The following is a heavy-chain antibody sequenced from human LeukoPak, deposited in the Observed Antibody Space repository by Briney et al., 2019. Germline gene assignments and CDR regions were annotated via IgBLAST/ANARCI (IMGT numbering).Heavy chain of an antibody. CDR2: INPNSGGT. D-gene: IGHD3-3*01. Sequence: ASVKVSCKTSGYTFTGYYMHWVRQAPGQGLEWMGWINPNSGGTDYAQTFQGRVTMTRDTSISTACMELSRLKSDDTAVYYCARGGALYYDFWDWGQGTLVTVSS. J-gene: IGHJ4*02. V-gene: IGHV1-2*02. CDR3: ARGGALYYDFWD. CDR1: GYTFTGYY.